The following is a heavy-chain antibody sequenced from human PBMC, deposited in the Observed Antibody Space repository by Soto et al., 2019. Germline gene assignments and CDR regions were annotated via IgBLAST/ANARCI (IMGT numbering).Heavy chain of an antibody. D-gene: IGHD2-8*01. Sequence: SETLSLTCTVSGGPISSYYWSWIRQPPGKGLEWIAYIHYSGSTNYTPSLKSRVTISVDTSKNQFSLKLSSVTAADTAVYYCARDRGKPRTKRDAFDIWGQGTMVTVS. V-gene: IGHV4-59*01. CDR1: GGPISSYY. J-gene: IGHJ3*02. CDR2: IHYSGST. CDR3: ARDRGKPRTKRDAFDI.